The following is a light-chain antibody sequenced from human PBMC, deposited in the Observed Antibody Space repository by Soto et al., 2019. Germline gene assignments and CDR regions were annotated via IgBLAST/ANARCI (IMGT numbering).Light chain of an antibody. CDR3: QQRSNWIT. J-gene: IGKJ5*01. Sequence: EIVLTQSPATLSLSPGERATLSCGASQSVNSSYLAWYQQKPGQAPRLLIYVASNRATGIPARFSGSGSGTDFTLTISSLEPEDFAVYYCQQRSNWITFGQGTRLEI. CDR2: VAS. CDR1: QSVNSSY. V-gene: IGKV3-11*01.